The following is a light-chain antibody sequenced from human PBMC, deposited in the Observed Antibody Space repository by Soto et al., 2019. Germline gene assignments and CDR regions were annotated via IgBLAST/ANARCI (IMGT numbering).Light chain of an antibody. CDR3: SSFVAGNNYWV. CDR1: SSDVGGYDY. J-gene: IGLJ3*02. V-gene: IGLV2-8*01. Sequence: QSALTQPPSASGSPGRSVTISCSGTSSDVGGYDYVSWFQQHPGKAPTLIIYEVTKRPSGVPDRFSASKSGNTASLTVSGLQAEDEADYYRSSFVAGNNYWVFGGGTKLTVL. CDR2: EVT.